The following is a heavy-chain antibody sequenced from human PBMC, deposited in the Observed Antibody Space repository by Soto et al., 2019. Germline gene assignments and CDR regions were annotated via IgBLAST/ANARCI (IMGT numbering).Heavy chain of an antibody. CDR2: IKSKTDGGTT. J-gene: IGHJ6*03. Sequence: PGGSLRLSCAASGFTFSNAGMSWVRQAPGKGLEWVGRIKSKTDGGTTDYAAPVKGRFTISRDDSKNTLYLQMNSLKTEDTAVNYCTTYTYYDILTGPSAYYYYYYMDVWGKGTTVTVSS. CDR1: GFTFSNAG. CDR3: TTYTYYDILTGPSAYYYYYYMDV. D-gene: IGHD3-9*01. V-gene: IGHV3-15*01.